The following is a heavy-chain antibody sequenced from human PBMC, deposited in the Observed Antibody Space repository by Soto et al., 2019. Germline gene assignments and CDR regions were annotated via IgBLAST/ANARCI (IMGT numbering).Heavy chain of an antibody. CDR1: GFTFSSYA. CDR3: AKSWFLEWSHYYYGMDV. Sequence: PGGSLRLSCAASGFTFSSYAMSLVRQATGKGLEWVSAISGSGGGTYYAYSVKGRFTISRDNSKNTLYLQRNSLRAEDTAVYYCAKSWFLEWSHYYYGMDVWGQGTTVTVSS. D-gene: IGHD3-3*01. J-gene: IGHJ6*02. CDR2: ISGSGGGT. V-gene: IGHV3-23*01.